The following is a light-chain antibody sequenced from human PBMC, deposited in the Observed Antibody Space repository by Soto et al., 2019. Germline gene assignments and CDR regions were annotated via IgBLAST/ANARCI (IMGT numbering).Light chain of an antibody. J-gene: IGKJ5*01. CDR1: QSISSW. CDR3: QQYQTYST. CDR2: DTF. V-gene: IGKV1-5*01. Sequence: DIQMTQSPSSLSASVGDRVSITCRASQSISSWLAWYQQKPGKAPKLLMFDTFSLESGVPSRFSGSRSGTEFTLTISSLQPDDYATYYCQQYQTYSTFGQGTRLEIK.